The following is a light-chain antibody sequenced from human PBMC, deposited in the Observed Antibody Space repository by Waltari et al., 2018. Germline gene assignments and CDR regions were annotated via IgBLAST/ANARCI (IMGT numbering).Light chain of an antibody. CDR3: SSYAGSTL. CDR1: SSDVGGYNY. Sequence: QSALTQPPSASGSPGQSVTISCTGTSSDVGGYNYVSWYQQHPGKAPKLMIYEVSKRPSGVPDRVSGSKSGNTASLTVSGLQAEDEADYYCSSYAGSTLFGGGTKLTVL. V-gene: IGLV2-8*01. J-gene: IGLJ2*01. CDR2: EVS.